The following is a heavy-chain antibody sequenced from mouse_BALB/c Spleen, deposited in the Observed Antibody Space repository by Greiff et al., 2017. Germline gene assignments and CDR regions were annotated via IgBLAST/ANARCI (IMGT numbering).Heavy chain of an antibody. CDR2: ISDGGSYT. CDR3: AREEGFAY. J-gene: IGHJ2*01. CDR1: GFTFSDYY. V-gene: IGHV5-4*02. Sequence: EVMLVESGGGLVKPGGSLKLSCAASGFTFSDYYMYWVRQTPEKRLEWVATISDGGSYTYYPDSVKGRFTISRDNAKNNLYLQMSSLKSEDTAMYYCAREEGFAYWGQGTTLTVSS.